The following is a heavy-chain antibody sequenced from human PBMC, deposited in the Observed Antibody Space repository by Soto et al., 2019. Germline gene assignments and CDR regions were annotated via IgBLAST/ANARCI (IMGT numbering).Heavy chain of an antibody. CDR2: ISSSSSTI. D-gene: IGHD3-10*01. J-gene: IGHJ4*02. V-gene: IGHV3-48*01. CDR1: GFTFSSYS. Sequence: EVQLVESGGGLVQPGGSLRLSCAASGFTFSSYSMNWVRQAPGRGLEWDSYISSSSSTIYYADSVKGRFTISRDNAKNALDLQMNSLRAEDTAVYYCARVGSPYHLKTKQGYDYGSGSWGQGTLVTVSS. CDR3: ARVGSPYHLKTKQGYDYGSGS.